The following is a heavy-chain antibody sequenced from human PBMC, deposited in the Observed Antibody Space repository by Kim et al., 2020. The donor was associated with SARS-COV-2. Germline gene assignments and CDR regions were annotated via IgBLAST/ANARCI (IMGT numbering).Heavy chain of an antibody. D-gene: IGHD6-13*01. J-gene: IGHJ4*02. CDR3: ARVDEYSSSWYSFDY. V-gene: IGHV3-30*07. Sequence: ADRVKGRFTISRDNSTNPLYLQRNSLRDEDTAVYYCARVDEYSSSWYSFDYWGQGTLVTGSS.